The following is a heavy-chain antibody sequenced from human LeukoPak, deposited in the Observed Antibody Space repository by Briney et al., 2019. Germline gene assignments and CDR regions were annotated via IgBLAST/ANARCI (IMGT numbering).Heavy chain of an antibody. J-gene: IGHJ4*02. V-gene: IGHV3-30*18. D-gene: IGHD2-15*01. CDR3: AKAVGGSAHGLPFDY. Sequence: QPGRSLRLSCAASGFPFSSYGMHWVRQAPGKGLEWVAVISYDGSNKYYADSVKGRFTISRDNSKNTLYLQMNSLRAEDTAVYYCAKAVGGSAHGLPFDYWGQGTLVTASS. CDR2: ISYDGSNK. CDR1: GFPFSSYG.